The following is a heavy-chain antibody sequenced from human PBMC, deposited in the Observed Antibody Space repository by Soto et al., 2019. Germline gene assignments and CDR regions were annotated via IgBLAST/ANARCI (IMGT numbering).Heavy chain of an antibody. Sequence: GGSLRLSCAASGITLSGHSMSWVRQAPGKGLEWVSGISGSGESTYYADSVKGRFTISRDNSKNTLYLQMNSLRAEDTALYYCAKQVSVEPTIIWGQGTLVTVAS. CDR2: ISGSGEST. D-gene: IGHD1-26*01. J-gene: IGHJ4*02. CDR3: AKQVSVEPTII. V-gene: IGHV3-23*01. CDR1: GITLSGHS.